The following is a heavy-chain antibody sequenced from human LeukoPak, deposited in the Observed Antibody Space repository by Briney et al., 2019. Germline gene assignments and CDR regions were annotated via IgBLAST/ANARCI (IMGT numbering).Heavy chain of an antibody. J-gene: IGHJ4*02. V-gene: IGHV3-48*01. Sequence: GGSLRLSCAASGFTFSSYSMNWVRQAPGKGLEWVSYISSSSSTIYYADSVKGRFTISRDNAKNSLYLQMNSLRAEDTAVYYCAKETRSTSCYSFDYWGQGTLVTVSS. CDR2: ISSSSSTI. CDR3: AKETRSTSCYSFDY. D-gene: IGHD2-2*01. CDR1: GFTFSSYS.